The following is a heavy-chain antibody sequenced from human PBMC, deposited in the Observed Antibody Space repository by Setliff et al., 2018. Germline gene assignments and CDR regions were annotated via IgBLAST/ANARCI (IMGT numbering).Heavy chain of an antibody. CDR1: GASINSGTYY. Sequence: PSETLSLTCTVSGASINSGTYYWAWIRQPPGKGLEFIGYVYYSGAAKYDPSLKSRVTMSVDTSKTQFSLKLNSMTTADTAVYYCARGGTYRYFDYWGQGTLVTVSS. CDR3: ARGGTYRYFDY. CDR2: VYYSGAA. V-gene: IGHV4-61*01. J-gene: IGHJ4*02.